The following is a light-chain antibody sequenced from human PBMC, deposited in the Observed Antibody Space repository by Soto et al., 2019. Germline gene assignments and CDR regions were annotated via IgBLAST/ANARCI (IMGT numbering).Light chain of an antibody. V-gene: IGKV1-39*01. CDR2: AAS. CDR3: QQSYSLPRT. J-gene: IGKJ2*02. Sequence: DIQMTQSPSSLSASVGDRVTITCRASQSISSYLNWYQQKPGKAPKVLIYAASSLQSGVPSRFSGSGSGTDFTLTISSLQPEDFATYYCQQSYSLPRTFGQGTNLEIK. CDR1: QSISSY.